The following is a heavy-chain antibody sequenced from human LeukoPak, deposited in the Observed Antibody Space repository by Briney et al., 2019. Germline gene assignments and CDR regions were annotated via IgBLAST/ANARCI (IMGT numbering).Heavy chain of an antibody. V-gene: IGHV3-30-3*01. D-gene: IGHD6-19*01. CDR3: ARGGWYDLDY. CDR1: GLTFTSYA. J-gene: IGHJ4*02. Sequence: PGGSLRLSCAASGLTFTSYAVHWVRQAPGKGLEWVTVISYDGSNKYYADSVKGRFTISRDNSKNTLYLQMNSLRAEDTAVYYCARGGWYDLDYWGQGTLVTVSS. CDR2: ISYDGSNK.